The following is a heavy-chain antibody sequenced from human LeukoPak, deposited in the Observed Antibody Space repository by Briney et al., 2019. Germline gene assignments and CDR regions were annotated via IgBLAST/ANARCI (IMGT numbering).Heavy chain of an antibody. CDR2: IYHSGST. CDR3: ARHWDTVTNCFDP. Sequence: SGTVSLTCAVCGLSISSSNWGGGVRQRQGQGVGWIGEIYHSGSTKYNPSLKSRLTISVDKSKNHFSLKLSSVTAADTAVYYCARHWDTVTNCFDPCGQGTLVTVSS. J-gene: IGHJ5*02. CDR1: GLSISSSNW. D-gene: IGHD4-17*01. V-gene: IGHV4-4*02.